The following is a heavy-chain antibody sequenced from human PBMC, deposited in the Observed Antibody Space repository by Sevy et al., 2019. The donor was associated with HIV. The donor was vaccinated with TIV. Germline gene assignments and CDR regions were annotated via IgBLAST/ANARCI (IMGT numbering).Heavy chain of an antibody. Sequence: GGSLRLSCAASGFAFRSYAMNWVSQAPGKGLELVLSVSGTGSTTYYAATVRGRLTISRDNTKNTLYLKMSRLRGEEPAVYYCAKATGGALQPEMHPWPDGLDLWGQGTMVTVSS. CDR3: AKATGGALQPEMHPWPDGLDL. J-gene: IGHJ3*01. CDR2: VSGTGSTT. D-gene: IGHD2-8*02. V-gene: IGHV3-23*01. CDR1: GFAFRSYA.